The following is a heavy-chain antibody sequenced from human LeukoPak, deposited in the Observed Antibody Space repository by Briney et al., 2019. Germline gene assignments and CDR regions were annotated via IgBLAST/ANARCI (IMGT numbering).Heavy chain of an antibody. Sequence: GASVKVSCKASGGTFSSYAISWVRQAPGQGPEWMGGIIPIFGTANYAQKFQGRVTITADESTNTAYMELSSLRSEDTAVYYCARDWTGVAWNDLSVWGQGTLVTVSS. CDR3: ARDWTGVAWNDLSV. J-gene: IGHJ4*02. V-gene: IGHV1-69*13. CDR1: GGTFSSYA. CDR2: IIPIFGTA. D-gene: IGHD1-1*01.